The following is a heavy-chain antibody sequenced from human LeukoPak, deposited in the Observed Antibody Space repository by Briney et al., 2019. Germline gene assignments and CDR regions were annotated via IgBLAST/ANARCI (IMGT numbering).Heavy chain of an antibody. D-gene: IGHD6-13*01. CDR3: ARAPPDGAAAGNHDY. V-gene: IGHV1-69*13. CDR1: GGTFSSYA. J-gene: IGHJ4*02. CDR2: IIPIFGTA. Sequence: SVNVSCKASGGTFSSYAISWVRQAPGQGLEWMGGIIPIFGTANYAQKFQGRVTITADESTSTAYMELSSLRSEDTAVYYCARAPPDGAAAGNHDYWGQGTLVTVSS.